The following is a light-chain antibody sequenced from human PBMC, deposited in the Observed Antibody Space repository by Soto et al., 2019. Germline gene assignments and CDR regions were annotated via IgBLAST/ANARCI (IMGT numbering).Light chain of an antibody. CDR3: QQYNSYPIT. V-gene: IGKV1-16*02. CDR1: QCIANY. CDR2: AAS. J-gene: IGKJ5*01. Sequence: DVQMTQSPSSLSASVGDSVTITCRASQCIANYLSLCQQKPGKAPKPLIYAASTLQSGVPSKFSGSGSGTDFPLTISSLQPEDFATDYCQQYNSYPITFGQWTRLAMK.